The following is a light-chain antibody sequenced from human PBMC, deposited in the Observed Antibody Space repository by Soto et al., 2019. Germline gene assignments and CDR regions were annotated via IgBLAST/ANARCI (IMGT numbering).Light chain of an antibody. J-gene: IGLJ1*01. CDR3: CSYAGTVAYV. CDR1: SSDVGSYNL. CDR2: EVN. Sequence: QSVLTQPASVSGCPGQSITISCTGTSSDVGSYNLVSWYQQLPGKAPKVIICEVNKRPSGVSYRFSGSKSGNTASLTISGLQTEDEADYYCCSYAGTVAYVFGTGTKVTVL. V-gene: IGLV2-23*02.